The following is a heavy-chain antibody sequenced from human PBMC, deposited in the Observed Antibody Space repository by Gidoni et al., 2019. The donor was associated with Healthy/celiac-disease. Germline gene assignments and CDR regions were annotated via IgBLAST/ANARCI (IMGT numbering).Heavy chain of an antibody. V-gene: IGHV1-69*01. CDR1: GGTFSSYA. J-gene: IGHJ4*02. CDR3: ARVVGGIDY. CDR2: IIPSFGTA. Sequence: QVQLVQSGAEVKQPGSSVKVSCKASGGTFSSYAISWVRQDPGQGLEWMGGIIPSFGTANYAQKFQGRVTITADESTSTDYMELSSLRSEDTAVYYCARVVGGIDYWGQGTLVTVSS. D-gene: IGHD3-16*01.